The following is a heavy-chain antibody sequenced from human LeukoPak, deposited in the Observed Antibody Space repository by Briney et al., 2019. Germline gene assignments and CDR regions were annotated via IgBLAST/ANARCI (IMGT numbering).Heavy chain of an antibody. CDR2: IIPIFGSA. V-gene: IGHV1-69*01. CDR1: GGTFSSYA. D-gene: IGHD1-26*01. CDR3: ARASHSGSYLGVDY. J-gene: IGHJ4*02. Sequence: SVEVSCKASGGTFSSYAISWVRQAPGQGLEWMGGIIPIFGSASYAQKFQGRVTITADESTSTAYMELSSLRSEDTAVYYCARASHSGSYLGVDYWGQGTLVTVSS.